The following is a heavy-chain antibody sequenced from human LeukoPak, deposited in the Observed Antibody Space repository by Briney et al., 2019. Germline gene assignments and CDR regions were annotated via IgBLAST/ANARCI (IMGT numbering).Heavy chain of an antibody. CDR2: LHFSGTP. CDR3: ARAPIGSHADY. V-gene: IGHV4-39*02. J-gene: IGHJ4*02. Sequence: SETLSLTCTVSDDSISTNNYYWSSIRQPRGKGLEWVGTLHFSGTPYYSPSLNSRVSISVDTSKNHFSLKVNSVTAADTAVYYCARAPIGSHADYWGQGILVTVSS. CDR1: DDSISTNNYY. D-gene: IGHD1-26*01.